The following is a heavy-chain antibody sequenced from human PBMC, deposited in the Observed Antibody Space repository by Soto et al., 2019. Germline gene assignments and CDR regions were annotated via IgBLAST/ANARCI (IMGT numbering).Heavy chain of an antibody. CDR3: AKVSSSGGFHVI. CDR2: IRGSGDGI. V-gene: IGHV3-23*01. Sequence: PGGSLRLSCAASGFTFSTYGMAWVRQGPGKGLDWVASIRGSGDGIQYSDAVKGRFIISRDNSENTLFLQLSSLRVEDTATYYCAKVSSSGGFHVIGGPGTLVTVSS. D-gene: IGHD5-12*01. CDR1: GFTFSTYG. J-gene: IGHJ4*02.